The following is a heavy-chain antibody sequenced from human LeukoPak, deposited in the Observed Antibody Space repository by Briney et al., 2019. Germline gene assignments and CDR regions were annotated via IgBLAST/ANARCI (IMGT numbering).Heavy chain of an antibody. CDR3: ARVGYYYDSSGYYNFDY. CDR1: GYIFTDYY. J-gene: IGHJ4*02. CDR2: INPNSGGT. V-gene: IGHV1/OR15-1*04. D-gene: IGHD3-22*01. Sequence: GASVKVSCKASGYIFTDYYMHWVRQAPGQELGWMGRINPNSGGTNYAQKFQGRVTMTRDTSISTAYMELSRLRSDDTAVYYCARVGYYYDSSGYYNFDYWGQGTLVTVSS.